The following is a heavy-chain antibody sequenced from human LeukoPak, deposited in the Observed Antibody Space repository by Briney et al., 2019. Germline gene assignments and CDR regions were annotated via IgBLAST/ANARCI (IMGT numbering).Heavy chain of an antibody. D-gene: IGHD3-3*01. V-gene: IGHV3-9*03. Sequence: GRSLRLSCAASGFTFDDYAMHWVRQAPGKGLEWVSGISWNSGSIGCADSVKGRFTISRDNAKNSLYLQMNSLRAEDMALYYCAKGRDFWGGFDYWGQGTLVTVSS. J-gene: IGHJ4*02. CDR3: AKGRDFWGGFDY. CDR1: GFTFDDYA. CDR2: ISWNSGSI.